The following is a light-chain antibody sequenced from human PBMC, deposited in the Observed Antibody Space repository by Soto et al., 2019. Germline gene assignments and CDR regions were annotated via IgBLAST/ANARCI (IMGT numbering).Light chain of an antibody. CDR3: QQYGSSPET. J-gene: IGKJ1*01. V-gene: IGKV3-20*01. Sequence: EIVLTQSPGTLSLSPGEGITLSCRASQTVSKNYLAWYQQKPGQAPRLLIYAASTRATGIPDRFSGSGSGTDFTLTISRLEPEDFAVYYCQQYGSSPETFGQGTKVDIK. CDR2: AAS. CDR1: QTVSKNY.